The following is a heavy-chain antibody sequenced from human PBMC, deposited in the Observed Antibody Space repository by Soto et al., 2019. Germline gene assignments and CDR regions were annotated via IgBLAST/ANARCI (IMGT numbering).Heavy chain of an antibody. CDR2: INHSGST. CDR1: GGSFSGYY. J-gene: IGHJ2*01. V-gene: IGHV4-34*01. D-gene: IGHD2-21*01. CDR3: ARGRPDSDWYFDL. Sequence: QVQLQHWCAGLLKPSETLSLTCAVYGGSFSGYYWSWIRQPPGKGLAWSGEINHSGSTNYNPSLKSRATISVDTSKNQFSLKLSSVTAADTAVYYCARGRPDSDWYFDLWGRGTLVTVSS.